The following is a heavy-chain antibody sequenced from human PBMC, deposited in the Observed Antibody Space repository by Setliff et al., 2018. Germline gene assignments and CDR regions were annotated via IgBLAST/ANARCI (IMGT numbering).Heavy chain of an antibody. V-gene: IGHV3-7*03. CDR2: IKQDGSEK. CDR1: GFTFSTYS. J-gene: IGHJ4*02. Sequence: PGGSLRLSCAASGFTFSTYSLIWVRQAPGKGLEWVANIKQDGSEKNYVDSVKGRFTIARDNAKNSVYLQMDSLREEDTAVYFCLTKGVPGTGGQGILVTVSS. D-gene: IGHD1-1*01. CDR3: LTKGVPGT.